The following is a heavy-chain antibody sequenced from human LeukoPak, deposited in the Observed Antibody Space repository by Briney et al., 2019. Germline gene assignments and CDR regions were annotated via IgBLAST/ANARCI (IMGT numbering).Heavy chain of an antibody. CDR2: INPNSGGT. CDR1: GYTFTGYY. D-gene: IGHD4-17*01. CDR3: ARVGSYGDYSFDP. J-gene: IGHJ5*02. V-gene: IGHV1-2*02. Sequence: ASVKVSCKASGYTFTGYYMHWARQAPGQGLEWMGWINPNSGGTNYAQKFQGRATMTRDTSISTAYMELSRLRSDDTAVYYCARVGSYGDYSFDPWGQGTLVTVSS.